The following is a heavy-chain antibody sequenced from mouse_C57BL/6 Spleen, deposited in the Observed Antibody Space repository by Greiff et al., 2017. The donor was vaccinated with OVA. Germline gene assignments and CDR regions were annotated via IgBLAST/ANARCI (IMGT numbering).Heavy chain of an antibody. J-gene: IGHJ4*01. CDR3: ARKNWDLYAMDY. V-gene: IGHV5-17*01. D-gene: IGHD4-1*01. CDR1: GFTFSDYG. CDR2: ISSGSSTI. Sequence: EVKLVESGGGLVKPGGSLKLSCAASGFTFSDYGMHWVRQAPEKGLEWVAYISSGSSTIYYADTVKGRFTISRDNAKNTLFLQMTSLRSEDTAMYYCARKNWDLYAMDYWGQGTSVTVSS.